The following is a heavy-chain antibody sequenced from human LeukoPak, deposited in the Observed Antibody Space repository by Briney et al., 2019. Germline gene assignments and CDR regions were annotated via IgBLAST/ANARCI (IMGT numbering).Heavy chain of an antibody. Sequence: GGSLRLSCAASGFTFSSYEMNWVRQAPGKGLGWVSYISSSGSTIYYADSVKGRFTISRDNAKNSLYLQMNSLRAEDTAVYYCARDVLYGDYGWFDPWGQGTLVTVSS. CDR2: ISSSGSTI. CDR1: GFTFSSYE. V-gene: IGHV3-48*03. CDR3: ARDVLYGDYGWFDP. D-gene: IGHD4-17*01. J-gene: IGHJ5*02.